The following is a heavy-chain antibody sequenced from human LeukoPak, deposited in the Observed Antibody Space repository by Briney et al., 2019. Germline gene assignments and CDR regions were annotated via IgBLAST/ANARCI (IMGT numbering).Heavy chain of an antibody. V-gene: IGHV3-53*01. D-gene: IGHD5-18*01. CDR3: AREYSYGYFDY. Sequence: GGSLRLSCAASGFTFSSYTMSWVRQAPGKGLEWVSVIYSGGSTYYADSVKGRFTISRDNSKNTLYLQMNSLRAEDTAVYYCAREYSYGYFDYWGQGTLVTVSS. CDR1: GFTFSSYT. J-gene: IGHJ4*02. CDR2: IYSGGST.